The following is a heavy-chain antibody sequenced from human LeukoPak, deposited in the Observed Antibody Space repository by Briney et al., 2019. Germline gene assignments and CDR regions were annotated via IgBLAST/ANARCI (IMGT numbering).Heavy chain of an antibody. CDR2: ISTSSGTI. J-gene: IGHJ4*02. CDR1: GFTFSSYS. Sequence: GGSLRLSCAASGFTFSSYSMNWVRQAPGKGLEWVSYISTSSGTIYYADSVKGRFTISRDNAKNSLYLQMNSLRAEDTAVYYCARVVPGGSVDYWGQGTLVTVSS. D-gene: IGHD2-2*01. V-gene: IGHV3-48*01. CDR3: ARVVPGGSVDY.